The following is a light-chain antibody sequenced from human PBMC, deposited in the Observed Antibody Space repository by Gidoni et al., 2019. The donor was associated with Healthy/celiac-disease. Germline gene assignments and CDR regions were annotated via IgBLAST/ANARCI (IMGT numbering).Light chain of an antibody. CDR3: QQSYSTPMCT. CDR2: AAS. CDR1: QSISSY. Sequence: DIQMAQSPASLSPSVGDRTTITCRASQSISSYLNWDQQKPGKAPKLLIYAASSLQSGVPSRFSGSGSWTDYTLTISSLQPEDCATYYCQQSYSTPMCTFGQGTKLEIK. V-gene: IGKV1-39*01. J-gene: IGKJ2*02.